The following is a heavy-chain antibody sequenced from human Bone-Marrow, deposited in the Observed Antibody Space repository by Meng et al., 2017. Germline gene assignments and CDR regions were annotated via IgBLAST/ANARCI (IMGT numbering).Heavy chain of an antibody. D-gene: IGHD3-16*02. Sequence: GSLRLSCTVSGGSVSSGSYYWSWIRQPPGKGLEWIGYIYYSGSTNYNPSLKSRVTISVDTSKNQFSLKLSSVTAADTAVYYCARDQKVRYYDYVWGSYRSYGMDVWGQGTTVTVSS. V-gene: IGHV4-61*01. J-gene: IGHJ6*02. CDR2: IYYSGST. CDR1: GGSVSSGSYY. CDR3: ARDQKVRYYDYVWGSYRSYGMDV.